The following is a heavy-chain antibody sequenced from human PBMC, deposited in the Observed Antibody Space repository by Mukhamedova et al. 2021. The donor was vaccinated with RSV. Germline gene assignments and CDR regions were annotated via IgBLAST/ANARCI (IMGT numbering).Heavy chain of an antibody. CDR3: TTVGIVGATGVLAFGY. Sequence: VKGRFTISRDDSKNTLYLQMNSLKTEDTAVYYCTTVGIVGATGVLAFGYWGQGTLVTVSS. J-gene: IGHJ4*02. D-gene: IGHD1-26*01. V-gene: IGHV3-15*01.